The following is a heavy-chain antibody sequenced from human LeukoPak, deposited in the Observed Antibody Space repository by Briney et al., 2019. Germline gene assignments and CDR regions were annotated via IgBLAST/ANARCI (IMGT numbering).Heavy chain of an antibody. V-gene: IGHV3-7*01. D-gene: IGHD2-2*01. CDR1: GFTFSNYW. J-gene: IGHJ5*02. CDR2: IKQDGSEK. Sequence: TGGSLRLSCAASGFTFSNYWMNWVRQPPGKGLEWVANIKQDGSEKYYVDSVKGRFSISRDNAKNSLYLQMNSLRGDDTAVYYCATGLCISSNCYGNWIDPWGRGTLVTVSS. CDR3: ATGLCISSNCYGNWIDP.